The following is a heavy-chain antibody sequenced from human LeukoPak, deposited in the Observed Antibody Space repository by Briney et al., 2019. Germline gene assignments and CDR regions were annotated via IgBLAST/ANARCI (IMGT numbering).Heavy chain of an antibody. CDR1: GYTFSNYA. V-gene: IGHV1-3*01. D-gene: IGHD3-10*01. CDR3: ARYYGPGSPSFDY. J-gene: IGHJ4*02. Sequence: GASVKVSCKASGYTFSNYAINWVRQAPGQRLEWMGWINAGNGNTKSSQKFQGRATFTRDTSASTAYMELGSLRSEDTAVYYCARYYGPGSPSFDYWGQGTLVTVSS. CDR2: INAGNGNT.